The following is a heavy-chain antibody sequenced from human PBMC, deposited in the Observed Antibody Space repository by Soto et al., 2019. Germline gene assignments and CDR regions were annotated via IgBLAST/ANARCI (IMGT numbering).Heavy chain of an antibody. V-gene: IGHV3-53*01. CDR2: ICSGGST. J-gene: IGHJ4*02. CDR3: ARSNIAAVVLDY. Sequence: GSLRLSCAASGXPFSSNYMSWVRQAPGKGLEWVSIICSGGSTYYADSVKGRFTISRDNSRNTLYLQMNSLRAEDTAVYYCARSNIAAVVLDYWGQGTLCPVS. D-gene: IGHD6-13*01. CDR1: GXPFSSNY.